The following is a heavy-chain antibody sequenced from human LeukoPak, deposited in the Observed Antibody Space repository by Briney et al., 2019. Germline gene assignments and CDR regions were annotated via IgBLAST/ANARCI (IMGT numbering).Heavy chain of an antibody. CDR1: GFTFSSFS. CDR3: ARPFCSGARCPLDV. V-gene: IGHV3-21*01. D-gene: IGHD2-15*01. CDR2: ISSGSSDI. J-gene: IGHJ6*04. Sequence: GGSLRLSCGGFGFTFSSFSLSWVRQAPGKGLEWVASISSGSSDIFYRDSVKGRFTISRDNANNSLFLQMNSLRAEDTAMYYCARPFCSGARCPLDVWGKGNTVTVSS.